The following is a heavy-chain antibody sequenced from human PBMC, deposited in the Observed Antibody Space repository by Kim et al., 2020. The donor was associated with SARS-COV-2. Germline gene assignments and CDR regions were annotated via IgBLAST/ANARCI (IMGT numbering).Heavy chain of an antibody. V-gene: IGHV4-4*07. Sequence: GTNYNPSLKSRVTMAVNPSKNRFSLRLGSVPAADTAVYYCAREGNYYGMDGWGQGTTVSVSS. J-gene: IGHJ6*02. D-gene: IGHD6-13*01. CDR2: GT. CDR3: AREGNYYGMDG.